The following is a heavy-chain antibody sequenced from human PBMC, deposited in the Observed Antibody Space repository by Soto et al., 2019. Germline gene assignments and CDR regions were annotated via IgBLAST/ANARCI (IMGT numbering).Heavy chain of an antibody. D-gene: IGHD3-22*01. Sequence: PGGSLRLSCAASGFTLSSYWMHWVRQAPGKGLVWVSRINSDGSSTSYADSVKGRFTISRDNAKNTVYLQMNALRAEDTAVYFCARVITTYYYDGSGYGVDYFDYWGQGTLVTVSS. J-gene: IGHJ4*02. V-gene: IGHV3-74*01. CDR3: ARVITTYYYDGSGYGVDYFDY. CDR1: GFTLSSYW. CDR2: INSDGSST.